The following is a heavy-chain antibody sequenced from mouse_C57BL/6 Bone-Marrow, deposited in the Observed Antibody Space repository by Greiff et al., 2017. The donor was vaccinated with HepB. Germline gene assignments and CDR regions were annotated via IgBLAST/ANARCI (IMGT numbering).Heavy chain of an antibody. D-gene: IGHD1-1*01. V-gene: IGHV2-9-1*01. Sequence: VKLMESGPGLVAPSQSLSITCTVSGFSLTSYAISWVRQPPGKGLEWLGVIWTGGGTNYNSALKSRLSISKDNSKSQVFLKMNSLQTDDTARYYCARNPFSYYYGSSLDYWGQGTSVTVSS. CDR2: IWTGGGT. CDR1: GFSLTSYA. CDR3: ARNPFSYYYGSSLDY. J-gene: IGHJ4*01.